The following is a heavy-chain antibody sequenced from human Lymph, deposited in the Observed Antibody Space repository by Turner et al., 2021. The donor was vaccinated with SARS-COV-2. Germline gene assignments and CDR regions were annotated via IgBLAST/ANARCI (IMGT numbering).Heavy chain of an antibody. V-gene: IGHV1-18*01. CDR3: ARFTASIEVTGRYFDY. Sequence: QIQLVQSGAEVKKPGASVKVSCNASGYTFTSYGISWVRQAPGQGLEWMGWISGYNGNTNYAQKLQGRVTMTTDTSTSTAYMELRSLRSDDTAVYYCARFTASIEVTGRYFDYWGQGTLVTVSS. CDR2: ISGYNGNT. J-gene: IGHJ4*02. CDR1: GYTFTSYG. D-gene: IGHD6-19*01.